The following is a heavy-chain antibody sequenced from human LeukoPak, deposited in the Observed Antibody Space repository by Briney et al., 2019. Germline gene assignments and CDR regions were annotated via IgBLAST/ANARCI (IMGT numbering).Heavy chain of an antibody. V-gene: IGHV4-59*01. Sequence: SETLSLTCTVSVGSISSYYWSWIRQPPGKGLEWIGYIYYSGSTNYNPSLKSRVTISVDTSKNQFSLKLSSVTAADTAVYYCARFKRTYSGSQRAFDIWGQGTMVTVSS. D-gene: IGHD1-26*01. J-gene: IGHJ3*02. CDR3: ARFKRTYSGSQRAFDI. CDR1: VGSISSYY. CDR2: IYYSGST.